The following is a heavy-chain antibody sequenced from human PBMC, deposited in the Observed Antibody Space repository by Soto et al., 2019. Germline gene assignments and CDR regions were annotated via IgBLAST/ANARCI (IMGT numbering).Heavy chain of an antibody. CDR1: GFTFTNYW. V-gene: IGHV3-74*01. CDR3: TKVFEY. CDR2: IDGVGTGT. Sequence: GSLRLSCAASGFTFTNYWMHWVRQVPGKGLVWVSRIDGVGTGTSYSDSVRGRFTISRDNAENTLYLQMNSLRAEDTAVYYCTKVFEYWGQGTPVTVSS. J-gene: IGHJ4*02.